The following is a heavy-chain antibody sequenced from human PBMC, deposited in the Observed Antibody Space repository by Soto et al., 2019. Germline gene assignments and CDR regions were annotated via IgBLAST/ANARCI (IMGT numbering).Heavy chain of an antibody. CDR2: INPNGGST. J-gene: IGHJ4*02. D-gene: IGHD3-22*01. CDR1: ADTFTSYY. V-gene: IGHV1-46*01. CDR3: ARAIGPTLLDY. Sequence: ASVKVSCKAPADTFTSYYIHWVRQAPGHGLEWMGIINPNGGSTRFAQTFQGRITMTRDTSTSTVYMELRSLRSEDTAIYFCARAIGPTLLDYWGQGTLVTVSS.